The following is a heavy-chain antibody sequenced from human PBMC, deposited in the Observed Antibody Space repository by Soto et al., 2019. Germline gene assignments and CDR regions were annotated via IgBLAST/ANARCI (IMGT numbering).Heavy chain of an antibody. J-gene: IGHJ6*03. CDR2: INHSGST. V-gene: IGHV4-34*01. Sequence: SETLSLTCAVYGGSFSGYYWSWIRQPPGKGLEWIGEINHSGSTNYNPSLKSRVTISVDTSKNQFSLKLSSVTAADTAVYYCAREGAAPEPDYYYYYMDVWGKGTTVTVSS. D-gene: IGHD6-6*01. CDR3: AREGAAPEPDYYYYYMDV. CDR1: GGSFSGYY.